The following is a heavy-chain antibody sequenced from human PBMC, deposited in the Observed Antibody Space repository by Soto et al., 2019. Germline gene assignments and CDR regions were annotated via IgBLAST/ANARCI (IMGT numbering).Heavy chain of an antibody. D-gene: IGHD3-22*01. J-gene: IGHJ4*02. Sequence: GGSLRLSCADSGFTFSNYGMHWVRQAPGKGLEWVAAISYDGGNKYYADSVESRFTISRDNSKSTVYLQMSSLRAEDTAIYYCAKDTYYYDSSGYYVFDYWGQGALVTVSS. V-gene: IGHV3-30*18. CDR3: AKDTYYYDSSGYYVFDY. CDR2: ISYDGGNK. CDR1: GFTFSNYG.